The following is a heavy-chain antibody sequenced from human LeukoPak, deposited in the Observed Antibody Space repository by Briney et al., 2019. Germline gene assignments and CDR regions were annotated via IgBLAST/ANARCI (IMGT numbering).Heavy chain of an antibody. CDR2: IKQDGSEK. CDR1: GFTFSSYW. D-gene: IGHD1-20*01. V-gene: IGHV3-7*01. CDR3: ARVFLITPRTGPGDY. J-gene: IGHJ4*02. Sequence: PGGSLRLSCAASGFTFSSYWMSWVRQAPGKGLEWVANIKQDGSEKYYVDSVKGRFTISRDNAKNSLYLQMNSLRAEDTAVYYCARVFLITPRTGPGDYWGQGTLVTVSS.